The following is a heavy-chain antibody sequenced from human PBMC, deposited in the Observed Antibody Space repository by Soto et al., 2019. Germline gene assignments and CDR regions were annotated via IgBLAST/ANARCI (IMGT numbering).Heavy chain of an antibody. V-gene: IGHV3-66*01. D-gene: IGHD1-26*01. Sequence: GGSLRLSCAASGLIVSSNYMSWVRQAPGKGLEWVSVIYSGGSTFYADSVKGRFIISRDDSKNTLFLQMNSLRAEDTAVYYCASAKLHLPWLFAYWGQRTLVTVSS. CDR2: IYSGGST. CDR3: ASAKLHLPWLFAY. CDR1: GLIVSSNY. J-gene: IGHJ4*02.